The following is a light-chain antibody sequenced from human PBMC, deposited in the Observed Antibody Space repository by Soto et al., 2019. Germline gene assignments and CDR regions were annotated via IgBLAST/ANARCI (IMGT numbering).Light chain of an antibody. V-gene: IGLV1-51*01. CDR3: GTWDDSLSAVV. J-gene: IGLJ2*01. CDR1: SSNIGNNY. Sequence: QSVLTQPPSVSAAPGQKVTISCSGSSSNIGNNYVSWYQQLPGTAPKLLISDNNKRPSGIPDRLSGSKSGTSATLGITGLQTGDEADYYCGTWDDSLSAVVFGGGTQLTVL. CDR2: DNN.